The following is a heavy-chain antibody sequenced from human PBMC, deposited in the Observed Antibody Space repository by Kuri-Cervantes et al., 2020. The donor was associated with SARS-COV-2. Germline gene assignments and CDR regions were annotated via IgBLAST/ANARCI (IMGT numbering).Heavy chain of an antibody. CDR2: IYYSGIT. Sequence: SCTFSGGFISSGGYYWGWLRQHPGRGLEWIGYIYYSGITYYNPSLKSRFTISVDTSKNLFSLKLSSVTAADPAVYYGARAGFLYHPDHYYGMDVWGQGTTVTVSS. J-gene: IGHJ6*02. CDR1: GGFISSGGYY. CDR3: ARAGFLYHPDHYYGMDV. V-gene: IGHV4-31*02. D-gene: IGHD3-3*01.